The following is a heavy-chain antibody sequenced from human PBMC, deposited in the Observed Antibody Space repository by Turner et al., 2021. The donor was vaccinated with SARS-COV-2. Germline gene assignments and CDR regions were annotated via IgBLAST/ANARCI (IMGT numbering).Heavy chain of an antibody. J-gene: IGHJ5*02. CDR2: TYYRGST. V-gene: IGHV4-59*01. Sequence: QVLLQASGPGLVKPSVTLSLTCTVSGASINSYSWAWIRQRPGKRLEWIGYTYYRGSTNDNPSLKSRVTISVDTSKNQFSLKLTSVTAADTAHYYCARELTNNWFHPWGQGTLVTVSS. CDR1: GASINSYS. CDR3: ARELTNNWFHP. D-gene: IGHD3-10*01.